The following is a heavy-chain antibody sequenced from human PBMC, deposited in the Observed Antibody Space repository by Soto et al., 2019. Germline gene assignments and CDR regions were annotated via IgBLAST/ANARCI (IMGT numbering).Heavy chain of an antibody. CDR3: ARVGPRYGSLRYYYYGVDV. CDR2: ISSSSSYI. CDR1: GFTFSSYS. V-gene: IGHV3-21*01. Sequence: EVQLVESGGGLVKPGGSLRLSCAASGFTFSSYSMNWVRQAPGKGLEWVSSISSSSSYIYYADSVKGRFTISRDNAKNSLYLQMNSLRAEDAAVDYCARVGPRYGSLRYYYYGVDVWGQGTTVTVAS. D-gene: IGHD3-10*01. J-gene: IGHJ6*02.